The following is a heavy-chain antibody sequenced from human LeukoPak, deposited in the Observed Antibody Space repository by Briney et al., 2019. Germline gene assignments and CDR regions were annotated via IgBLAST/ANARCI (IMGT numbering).Heavy chain of an antibody. V-gene: IGHV4-59*01. CDR2: IYYSGST. J-gene: IGHJ4*02. Sequence: PSETLSLTCTVSGGSISSYYWSWIRQPPGKGLEWIGYIYYSGSTNYNPSLKSRVTISVDTSKNQFSLKLSSVTAADTAVYYCARGEGILAAAGPEDYWGQGTLVTVSS. CDR1: GGSISSYY. CDR3: ARGEGILAAAGPEDY. D-gene: IGHD6-13*01.